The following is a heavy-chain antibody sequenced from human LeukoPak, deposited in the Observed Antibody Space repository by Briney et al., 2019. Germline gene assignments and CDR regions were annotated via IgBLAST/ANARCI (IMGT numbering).Heavy chain of an antibody. Sequence: GGSLRLSCVASGFPFDRYWMSWVRQAPGKGLGWVANIKHDGSEKNFVDSVKGRFTISRDNAENSLFLQMNSLRADDTAVYFCARQPIYEAYFDFWGQGTLVTVSS. CDR2: IKHDGSEK. CDR1: GFPFDRYW. V-gene: IGHV3-7*01. J-gene: IGHJ4*02. CDR3: ARQPIYEAYFDF. D-gene: IGHD3-16*01.